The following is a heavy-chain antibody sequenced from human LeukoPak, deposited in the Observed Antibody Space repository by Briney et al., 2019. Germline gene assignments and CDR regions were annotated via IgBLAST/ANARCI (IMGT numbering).Heavy chain of an antibody. J-gene: IGHJ4*02. CDR3: ATDLTVGRGYYFDY. Sequence: ASVKVSCKVSGYTLTELSMHWVRQAPGKGLEWMGGFDPEDGETIYAQKFQGRVTMTEDTSTDTAYMELSGLGSEDTAVYYCATDLTVGRGYYFDYWGQGTLVTVSS. CDR1: GYTLTELS. V-gene: IGHV1-24*01. D-gene: IGHD4-23*01. CDR2: FDPEDGET.